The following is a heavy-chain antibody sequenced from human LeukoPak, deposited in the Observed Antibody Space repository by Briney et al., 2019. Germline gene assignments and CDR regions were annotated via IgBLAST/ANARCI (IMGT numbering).Heavy chain of an antibody. Sequence: SETLSLTCTVSGDSISGFHWSWIRQPLGKGLEWIGYIYYSGSTNYNPSLKSRVTISVDTSKNQFSLKLSSVTAADTAVYYCARDRRDGYNSHFDYWGQGTLVTVSS. CDR1: GDSISGFH. J-gene: IGHJ4*02. CDR3: ARDRRDGYNSHFDY. CDR2: IYYSGST. V-gene: IGHV4-59*01. D-gene: IGHD5-24*01.